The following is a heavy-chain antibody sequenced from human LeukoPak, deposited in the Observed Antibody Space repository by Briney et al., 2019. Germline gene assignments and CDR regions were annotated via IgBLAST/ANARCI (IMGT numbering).Heavy chain of an antibody. CDR1: GFNVSSNY. V-gene: IGHV3-53*01. D-gene: IGHD2-2*01. CDR3: ARDLYEYQLSPSDY. CDR2: IYSSGDT. Sequence: SGGSLRLSCAASGFNVSSNYMSWVRQAPGKGLEWVSVIYSSGDTYYADSVKGRFTISRDNAKNSLYLQMNSLRAEDTAVYYCARDLYEYQLSPSDYWGQGTLVTVSS. J-gene: IGHJ4*02.